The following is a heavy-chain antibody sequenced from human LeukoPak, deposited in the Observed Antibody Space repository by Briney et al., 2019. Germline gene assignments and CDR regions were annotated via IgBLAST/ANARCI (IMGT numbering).Heavy chain of an antibody. CDR3: ARLAKCTSTCRGKYWYFDV. J-gene: IGHJ2*01. CDR2: ISHNGKN. CDR1: GGSFSGYI. Sequence: SETLSLTCAVYGGSFSGYIWGWIRQAPGKGLEWIGEISHNGKNTHSPSLESRVTTSLDTAKNQFSLQLNSVTAADTAVYYCARLAKCTSTCRGKYWYFDVWGRGTLVTVSS. V-gene: IGHV4-34*01. D-gene: IGHD2-8*01.